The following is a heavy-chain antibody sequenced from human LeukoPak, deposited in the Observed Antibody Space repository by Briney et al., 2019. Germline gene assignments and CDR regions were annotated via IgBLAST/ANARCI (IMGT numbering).Heavy chain of an antibody. CDR1: GYTFTTYG. Sequence: ASVKVSSKASGYTFTTYGISWVRQAPGQGLEWMGWIRAYNGNTHYAQKLQGRVTMTTDTSTSTAYMELRSLRSDDTAVVYCARGTGTYFQHYFDYWGQGTLVTVSS. V-gene: IGHV1-18*01. CDR3: ARGTGTYFQHYFDY. J-gene: IGHJ4*02. D-gene: IGHD1-26*01. CDR2: IRAYNGNT.